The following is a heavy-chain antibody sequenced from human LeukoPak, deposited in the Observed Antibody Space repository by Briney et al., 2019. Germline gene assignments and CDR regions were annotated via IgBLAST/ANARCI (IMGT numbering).Heavy chain of an antibody. CDR1: GFTFSSYW. CDR3: ARDSDRGAYDY. Sequence: PGGSLRLSCAASGFTFSSYWMSWVRQAPGKGLEWVANIKQDGSEKYYVDSVKGRFTISRDNAKNSLYLQMNSLRAEDTGVYYCARDSDRGAYDYWGQGTLVTVSS. D-gene: IGHD2-21*01. V-gene: IGHV3-7*01. CDR2: IKQDGSEK. J-gene: IGHJ4*02.